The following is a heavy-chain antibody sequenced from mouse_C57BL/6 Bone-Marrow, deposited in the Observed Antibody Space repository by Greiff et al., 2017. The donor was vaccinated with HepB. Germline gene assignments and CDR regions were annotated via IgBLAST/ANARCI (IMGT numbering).Heavy chain of an antibody. D-gene: IGHD1-1*01. CDR1: GYSITSGYY. CDR2: ISYDGSN. Sequence: VQLQQSGPGLVKPSQSLSLTCSVTGYSITSGYYWNWIRQFPGNKLEWMGYISYDGSNNYNPSLKNRISITRDTSKNQFFLKVNSVTTEDTATYYCARDPITTVVATPYYAMDYWGQGTSVTVSS. CDR3: ARDPITTVVATPYYAMDY. J-gene: IGHJ4*01. V-gene: IGHV3-6*01.